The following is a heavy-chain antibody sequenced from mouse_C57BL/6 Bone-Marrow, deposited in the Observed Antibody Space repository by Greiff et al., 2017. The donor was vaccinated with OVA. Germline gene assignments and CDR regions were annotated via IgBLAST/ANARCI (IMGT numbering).Heavy chain of an antibody. J-gene: IGHJ2*01. V-gene: IGHV1-81*01. CDR1: GYTFTSYG. CDR3: ASNITRDYFDY. Sequence: QVQLKESGAELARPGASVKLSCKASGYTFTSYGISWVKQRTGQGLEWIGEIYPRSGNTYYNEKFKGKATLTADKSSSTAYMELRSLTSEDSAVYFCASNITRDYFDYWGQGTTLTVSS. D-gene: IGHD1-1*01. CDR2: IYPRSGNT.